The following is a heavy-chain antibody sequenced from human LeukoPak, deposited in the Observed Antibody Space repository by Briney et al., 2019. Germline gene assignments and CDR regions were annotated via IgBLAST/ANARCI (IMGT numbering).Heavy chain of an antibody. D-gene: IGHD3-10*01. V-gene: IGHV4-39*01. CDR1: GLAISGSSYY. CDR3: ARHTGYYGSGSYYRRDYYYYYMDV. Sequence: SETLSLTCSVSGLAISGSSYYWGWVRQPPGKGLEYIGNIYYTGSTYYNPSLKSRVTISVDTSKNQFSLKLSSVTAADRAVYYCARHTGYYGSGSYYRRDYYYYYMDVWGKGTTVTISS. J-gene: IGHJ6*03. CDR2: IYYTGST.